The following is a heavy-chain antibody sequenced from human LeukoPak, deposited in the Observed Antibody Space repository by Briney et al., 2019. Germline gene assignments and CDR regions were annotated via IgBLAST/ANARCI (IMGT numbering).Heavy chain of an antibody. Sequence: GASVKVSCKASGYTFTSYGISWVRQAPGQGLEWMGWISPYNGNTNYAQNLQGRVTLTTDTSTSTAYMELRSLRSDDTAVYYCARQANWGSLDYWGQGTLVTVSS. D-gene: IGHD7-27*01. J-gene: IGHJ4*02. CDR2: ISPYNGNT. V-gene: IGHV1-18*01. CDR3: ARQANWGSLDY. CDR1: GYTFTSYG.